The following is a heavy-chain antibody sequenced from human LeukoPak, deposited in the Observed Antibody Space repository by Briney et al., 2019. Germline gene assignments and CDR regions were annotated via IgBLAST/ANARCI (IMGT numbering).Heavy chain of an antibody. J-gene: IGHJ4*02. V-gene: IGHV2-70*11. D-gene: IGHD3-22*01. CDR2: IDWDDDK. CDR1: GFSLSTSGMC. CDR3: ARHYYDSSGYSFDY. Sequence: SGPTLVNPTQTLTLTYTFSGFSLSTSGMCVSWIRQPPGKALEWLARIDWDDDKYYSTSLKTRLTISKDTSKNQVVLTMTNMDPVDTATYYCARHYYDSSGYSFDYWGQGTLVTVSS.